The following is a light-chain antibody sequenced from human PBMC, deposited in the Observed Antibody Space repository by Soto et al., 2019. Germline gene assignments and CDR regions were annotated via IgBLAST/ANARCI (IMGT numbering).Light chain of an antibody. CDR1: SSDVGRYIL. CDR3: CSYADSRASPYV. J-gene: IGLJ1*01. Sequence: QSALTQPASGSGSPGQSITISCTGPSSDVGRYILVSWYQQHPGKAPKLIIYDGIKRPSGVSNRFSGSQSGNTASLTISGLQAEDEADYYCCSYADSRASPYVFGTGTKVTVL. V-gene: IGLV2-23*01. CDR2: DGI.